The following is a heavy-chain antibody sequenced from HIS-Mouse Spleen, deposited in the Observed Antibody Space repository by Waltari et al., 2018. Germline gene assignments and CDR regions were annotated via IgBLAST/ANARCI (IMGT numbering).Heavy chain of an antibody. CDR3: ARAREVLLWFGELLDY. CDR1: GFTFSSYA. CDR2: ISDAGSNK. Sequence: QVQLVESGGGVVQPGRSLRLSCAASGFTFSSYAMHWVRQAPGKGLEWVAVISDAGSNKYYAVSVKGRITISRDNSKNTLYLQMNSLRAEDTAVYYCARAREVLLWFGELLDYWGQGTLVTVSS. J-gene: IGHJ4*02. V-gene: IGHV3-30-3*01. D-gene: IGHD3-10*01.